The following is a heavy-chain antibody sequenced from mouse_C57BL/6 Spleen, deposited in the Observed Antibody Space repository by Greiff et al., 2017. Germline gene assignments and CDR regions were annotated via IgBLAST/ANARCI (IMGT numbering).Heavy chain of an antibody. CDR1: GYTFTDYY. CDR2: INPNNGGT. CDR3: AREFPIDYYGSRGYFDV. Sequence: EVKLQQSGPELVKPGASVKISCKASGYTFTDYYMNWVKQSHGKSLEWIGDINPNNGGTSYNQKFKGKATLTVDKSSSTAYMELRSLTSEDSAVXYCAREFPIDYYGSRGYFDVWGTGTTVTVSS. D-gene: IGHD1-1*01. J-gene: IGHJ1*03. V-gene: IGHV1-26*01.